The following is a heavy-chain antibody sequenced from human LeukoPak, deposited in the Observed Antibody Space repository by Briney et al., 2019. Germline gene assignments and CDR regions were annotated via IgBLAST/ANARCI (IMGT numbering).Heavy chain of an antibody. CDR3: ARVGLRIVVVPAATKRYYYYYYMDV. Sequence: GGSLRLSCAASGFTFSNYYMNWVRQAPGKGLEWVSSISSSSAYIYYADSVKGRFTISRDNAKNSLYLQMNSLRAEDTAVYYCARVGLRIVVVPAATKRYYYYYYMDVWGKGTTVTISS. V-gene: IGHV3-21*01. J-gene: IGHJ6*03. CDR1: GFTFSNYY. D-gene: IGHD2-2*01. CDR2: ISSSSAYI.